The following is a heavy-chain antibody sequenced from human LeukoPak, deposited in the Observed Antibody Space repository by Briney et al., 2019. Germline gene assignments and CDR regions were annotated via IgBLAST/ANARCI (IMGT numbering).Heavy chain of an antibody. V-gene: IGHV3-7*03. J-gene: IGHJ4*02. Sequence: GGSLRLSCAASGFIFSNSWMRWVRQAPGQGLEWVANIKPDGTVRYYMDSVKGRFTISRDNAKNTLYLQMSSLRAEDTAMYYCAHYYGSGGPHDCWGQGSLVTVSS. CDR1: GFIFSNSW. CDR2: IKPDGTVR. D-gene: IGHD3-10*01. CDR3: AHYYGSGGPHDC.